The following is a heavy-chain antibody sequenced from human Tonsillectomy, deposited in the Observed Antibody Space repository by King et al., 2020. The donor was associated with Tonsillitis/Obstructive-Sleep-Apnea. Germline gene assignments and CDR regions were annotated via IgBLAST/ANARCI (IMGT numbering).Heavy chain of an antibody. CDR2: VSGRGGT. Sequence: VQLQQWGAGLLKPSETLSLTCAVYGGSISGYYWTWIRQSPGKGLEWIGEVSGRGGTDYNPSLKTRLTISMDTSKNQLSLKLTSATVADTAVYYCAKGGRSSSWYWRDWGQGTLVSVSS. D-gene: IGHD6-13*01. V-gene: IGHV4-34*01. CDR3: AKGGRSSSWYWRD. J-gene: IGHJ4*02. CDR1: GGSISGYY.